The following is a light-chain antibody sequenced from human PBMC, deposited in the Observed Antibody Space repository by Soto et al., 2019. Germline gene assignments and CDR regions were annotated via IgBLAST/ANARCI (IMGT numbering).Light chain of an antibody. V-gene: IGKV3D-15*02. CDR3: QQYSDSPLT. Sequence: IALTQSPATVSVSPGDRVTLSCWASQNIYSNLGWYQQRPGQAPRLIIYRASARPTGIPARFSGSGSGTDFTLTISRLEPEDFAAYYCQQYSDSPLTFGGGTKVDIK. CDR1: QNIYSN. CDR2: RAS. J-gene: IGKJ4*01.